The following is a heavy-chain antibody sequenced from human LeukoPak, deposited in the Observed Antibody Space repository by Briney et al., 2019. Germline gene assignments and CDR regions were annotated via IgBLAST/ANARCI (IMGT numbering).Heavy chain of an antibody. D-gene: IGHD1-14*01. J-gene: IGHJ4*02. CDR1: GFTLSSYA. V-gene: IGHV3-7*05. CDR3: ARGQDRRYFDY. Sequence: GGSLRLACVASGFTLSSYAMTWVRPGPEGGRGGGVNIKEEGSEKYYVDSVKGRFTISRDNAKNTLYLQMNTVRAEDTAVYYCARGQDRRYFDYWSRGTLVTVS. CDR2: IKEEGSEK.